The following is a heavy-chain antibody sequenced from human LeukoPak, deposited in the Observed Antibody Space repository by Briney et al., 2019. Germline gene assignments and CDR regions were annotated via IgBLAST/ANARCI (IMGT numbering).Heavy chain of an antibody. J-gene: IGHJ6*03. CDR2: IYSGGST. Sequence: RRSLRLSCAASGFTVSSNYISWVRQAPGKGLGWGSVIYSGGSTYYADSVKGRFTISRDNSKNTLYLQMNSLSAEDTAVYYCARVTLYSSGRYYYYYMDVWGKGTTVTVSS. V-gene: IGHV3-53*01. CDR1: GFTVSSNY. D-gene: IGHD6-19*01. CDR3: ARVTLYSSGRYYYYYMDV.